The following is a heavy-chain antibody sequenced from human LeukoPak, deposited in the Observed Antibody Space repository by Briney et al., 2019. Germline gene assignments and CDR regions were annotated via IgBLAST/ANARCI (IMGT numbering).Heavy chain of an antibody. D-gene: IGHD6-19*01. CDR2: ISATGGST. J-gene: IGHJ4*02. CDR3: AKGGIVVAVDY. Sequence: GGSLRLSCAASGFTFSDYAMSWVRQAQGKWLEWVSGISATGGSTNYADSVKGRFTISRDNSKNTLYLQMNSLRAEDTAVYYCAKGGIVVAVDYWGQGTLVTVSS. V-gene: IGHV3-23*01. CDR1: GFTFSDYA.